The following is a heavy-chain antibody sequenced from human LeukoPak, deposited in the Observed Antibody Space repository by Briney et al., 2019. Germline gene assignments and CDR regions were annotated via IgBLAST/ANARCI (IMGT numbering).Heavy chain of an antibody. D-gene: IGHD1-1*01. J-gene: IGHJ4*02. CDR1: GYTFTGYY. CDR2: INPNSGGT. Sequence: ASVKVSCTASGYTFTGYYMHWVPQAPGQGVEWMGWINPNSGGTNYAQTFQGRVTMTRDTSISTAYMELSRLRSDDTAVYYCARSTRYNWNDDYWGQGTLVTVSS. CDR3: ARSTRYNWNDDY. V-gene: IGHV1-2*02.